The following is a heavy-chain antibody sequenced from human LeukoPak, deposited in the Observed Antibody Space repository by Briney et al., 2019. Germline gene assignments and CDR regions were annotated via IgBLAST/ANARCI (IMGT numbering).Heavy chain of an antibody. D-gene: IGHD3-22*01. J-gene: IGHJ4*02. CDR3: ARVDSSGYRYYFDY. CDR2: IYHSGST. Sequence: SQTLSLTCAVSGGSISSGGYSWSWIRQPPGKGLEWIGYIYHSGSTYYNPSLKSRVTISVDRSKNQFSLKLSSVTAADTAVYYCARVDSSGYRYYFDYWGQGTLVTVSS. CDR1: GGSISSGGYS. V-gene: IGHV4-30-2*01.